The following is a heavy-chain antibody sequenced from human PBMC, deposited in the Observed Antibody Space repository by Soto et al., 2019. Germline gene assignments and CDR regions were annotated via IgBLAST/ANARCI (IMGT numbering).Heavy chain of an antibody. J-gene: IGHJ5*02. CDR3: ARSRRGFGSSWYDWFDP. V-gene: IGHV4-34*01. D-gene: IGHD6-13*01. CDR2: INESGST. Sequence: ETLYLTCAVYGGSFRGHYGSWIRQPPGKGLEWIGEINESGSTKYTPSLKSRVTTSLDTSKNQSSLKLSSVTAADTAVYYCARSRRGFGSSWYDWFDPWGQGTLVTVSS. CDR1: GGSFRGHY.